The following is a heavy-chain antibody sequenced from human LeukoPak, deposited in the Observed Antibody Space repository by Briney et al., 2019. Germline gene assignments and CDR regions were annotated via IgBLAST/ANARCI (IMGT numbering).Heavy chain of an antibody. Sequence: GGSLRLSCAASGFPFGDYYMTWIRQAPGKGLGWISYISRSGDTLYYADSVEGRFTFSRDNAKNSLFLQMNSLRADDTAVYYCAREVVIFPDYYYYGMDVWGQGTTVTVSS. CDR2: ISRSGDTL. J-gene: IGHJ6*02. V-gene: IGHV3-11*01. CDR3: AREVVIFPDYYYYGMDV. CDR1: GFPFGDYY. D-gene: IGHD2/OR15-2a*01.